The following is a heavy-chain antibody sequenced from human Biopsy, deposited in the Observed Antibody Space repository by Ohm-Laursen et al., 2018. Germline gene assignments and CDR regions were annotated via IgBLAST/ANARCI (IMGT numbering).Heavy chain of an antibody. CDR3: ARRPYGGTRYWYFDL. CDR2: IYYSGTT. CDR1: GGSFSEYY. J-gene: IGHJ2*01. Sequence: TLSLTCVVYGGSFSEYYWTWIRQHPGKGLEWIGYIYYSGTTYYNPSLKSLVTISVDTSRNQFSLKLNSVTAADTAVYYCARRPYGGTRYWYFDLWGRGTLVTVSS. V-gene: IGHV4-31*01. D-gene: IGHD4-23*01.